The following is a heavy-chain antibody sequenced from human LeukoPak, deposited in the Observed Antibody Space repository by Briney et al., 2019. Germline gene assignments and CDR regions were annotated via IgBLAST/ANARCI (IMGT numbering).Heavy chain of an antibody. CDR1: GASISSSSYY. CDR2: INHSGST. J-gene: IGHJ5*02. CDR3: ARDRDYDFWSGQFDP. Sequence: SETLSLTCSVSGASISSSSYYWGWIRQSPGKGLEWIGSINHSGSTYYNPSLKSRVTISVDTSKNQFSLRLSSVTAADTAVYYCARDRDYDFWSGQFDPWGQGTLVTVSS. D-gene: IGHD3-3*01. V-gene: IGHV4-39*07.